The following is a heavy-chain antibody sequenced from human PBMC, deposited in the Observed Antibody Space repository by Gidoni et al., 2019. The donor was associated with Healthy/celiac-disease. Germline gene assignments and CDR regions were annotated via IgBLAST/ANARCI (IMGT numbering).Heavy chain of an antibody. D-gene: IGHD2-2*01. CDR2: IWYDGSNK. Sequence: QVQLVESGGGVVQPGRSLRLSCAASVFTFSSYGMHWVRQAPGKGLEWVAVIWYDGSNKYYADSVKGRFTISRDNSKNTLYLQMNSLRAEDTAVYYCARVVVPAAFMNYYYYGMDVWGQGTTVTVSS. CDR3: ARVVVPAAFMNYYYYGMDV. J-gene: IGHJ6*02. V-gene: IGHV3-33*01. CDR1: VFTFSSYG.